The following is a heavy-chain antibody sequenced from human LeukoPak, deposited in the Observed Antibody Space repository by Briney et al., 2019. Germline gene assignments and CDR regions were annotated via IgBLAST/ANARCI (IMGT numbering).Heavy chain of an antibody. J-gene: IGHJ4*02. CDR3: ARDGGAGWSAFDY. D-gene: IGHD6-19*01. CDR2: INPNSGGT. V-gene: IGHV1-2*06. CDR1: GYTFTGYY. Sequence: ASVKVSCKXSGYTFTGYYMHWVRQSPGQGLEWMGRINPNSGGTNYSQKFQGRVTITRDTSTSTAYMELSRLRSDDTAVYYCARDGGAGWSAFDYWGQGTLVTVSS.